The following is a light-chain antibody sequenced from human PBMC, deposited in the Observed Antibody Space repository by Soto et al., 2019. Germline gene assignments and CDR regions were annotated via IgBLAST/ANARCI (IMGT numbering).Light chain of an antibody. CDR3: SSFTSSTTPV. J-gene: IGLJ2*01. CDR2: DVS. Sequence: QSALTQPASVSGSPRQSITISCTGTSSDVGGYNYVSWYQQHPGKAPKLMIYDVSNRPSGVSNRFSGSKSGNTASLTISGRQAEDEADYYCSSFTSSTTPVFGGGTKLTVL. V-gene: IGLV2-14*01. CDR1: SSDVGGYNY.